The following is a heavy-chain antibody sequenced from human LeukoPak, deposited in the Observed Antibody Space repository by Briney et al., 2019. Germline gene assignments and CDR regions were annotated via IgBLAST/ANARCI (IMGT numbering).Heavy chain of an antibody. CDR1: GFTFRSDE. D-gene: IGHD4-17*01. V-gene: IGHV3-48*03. J-gene: IGHJ4*02. Sequence: PGGSPRLPCAVSGFTFRSDEVNWVRQAPGKGLEWVSYISSSGDTIHYADSFKGRFTISRDNAKNSVYLQMNSLRAEDTAIYYCARVGDYGSFDYWGQGTLVTVSS. CDR3: ARVGDYGSFDY. CDR2: ISSSGDTI.